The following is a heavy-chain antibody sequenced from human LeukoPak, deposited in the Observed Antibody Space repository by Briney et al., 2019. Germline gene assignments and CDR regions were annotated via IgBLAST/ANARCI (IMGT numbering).Heavy chain of an antibody. V-gene: IGHV3-21*01. Sequence: GGSLRLSCAASGFTFSSYSMSWVSQAPGKGVGWVSSISSSSSYIYYADSVKGRFTISRDNAKNSLYLQMSILRAADTTLYYSARANGHFDGLFTPFDYWGPGNLVTVSS. CDR3: ARANGHFDGLFTPFDY. CDR2: ISSSSSYI. J-gene: IGHJ4*02. CDR1: GFTFSSYS. D-gene: IGHD3-9*01.